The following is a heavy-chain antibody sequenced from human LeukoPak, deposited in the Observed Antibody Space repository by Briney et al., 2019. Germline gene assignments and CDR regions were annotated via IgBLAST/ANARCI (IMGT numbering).Heavy chain of an antibody. CDR3: ARGRTSSTSCYIS. CDR1: GFTFSSYS. CDR2: ISSSSSYI. D-gene: IGHD2-2*02. Sequence: KAGGSLRLSCAASGFTFSSYSMNWVRQAPGKGLKWVSSISSSSSYIYYADSVKGRFTISRDNAKNSLYLQMNSLRAEDTAVYYCARGRTSSTSCYISWGQGTLVTVSS. V-gene: IGHV3-21*01. J-gene: IGHJ4*02.